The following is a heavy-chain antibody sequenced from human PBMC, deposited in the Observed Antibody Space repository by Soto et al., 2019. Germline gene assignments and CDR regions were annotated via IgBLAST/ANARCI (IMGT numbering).Heavy chain of an antibody. Sequence: GGSLRLSCAASGFTFSNAWMSWVRQAPGKGLEWVGRIKSKTDGGTTDYAAPVKGRFTISRDDSKNTLYLQMNSLKTEDTAVYYCTTGVTTSPVLYYYYYGMDVWGQGTTVTVSS. CDR1: GFTFSNAW. V-gene: IGHV3-15*01. CDR3: TTGVTTSPVLYYYYYGMDV. D-gene: IGHD4-17*01. CDR2: IKSKTDGGTT. J-gene: IGHJ6*02.